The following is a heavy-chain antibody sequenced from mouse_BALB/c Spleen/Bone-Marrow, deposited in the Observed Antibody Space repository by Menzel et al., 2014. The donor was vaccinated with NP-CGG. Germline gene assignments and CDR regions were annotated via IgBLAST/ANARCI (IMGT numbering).Heavy chain of an antibody. J-gene: IGHJ4*01. CDR2: IYPGSGST. Sequence: QVQLQQSGPELVKPGASVKMSCKASGYTFTDYVISWVKQRTGQGLEWIGEIYPGSGSTYYNEKFKGKATLTVDKSSTTAYMQLSSLTSEDSAVYFCASRGEVRRHYYAMDYWGQGTSVTVSS. D-gene: IGHD2-14*01. CDR3: ASRGEVRRHYYAMDY. V-gene: IGHV1-77*01. CDR1: GYTFTDYV.